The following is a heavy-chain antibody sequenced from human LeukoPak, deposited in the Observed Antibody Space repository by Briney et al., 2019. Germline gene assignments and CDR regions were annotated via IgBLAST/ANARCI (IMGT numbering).Heavy chain of an antibody. Sequence: SVKVSCKASRGTFSSYSISWVRQAPGQRLEWMGVIIPIFFTANYAQKFQGRVTITADKSTSTAYMELSSLRSEDTAVYYCARDRGAKGIFGVVRGFNWFDPWGQGTLVTVSS. D-gene: IGHD3-3*01. CDR1: RGTFSSYS. V-gene: IGHV1-69*06. CDR2: IIPIFFTA. J-gene: IGHJ5*02. CDR3: ARDRGAKGIFGVVRGFNWFDP.